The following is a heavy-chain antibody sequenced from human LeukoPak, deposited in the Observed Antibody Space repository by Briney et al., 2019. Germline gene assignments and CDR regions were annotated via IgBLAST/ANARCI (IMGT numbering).Heavy chain of an antibody. CDR1: GFTFSSYA. V-gene: IGHV3-23*01. D-gene: IGHD3-10*01. CDR2: ISGSGGST. Sequence: QPGGSLRLSCAASGFTFSSYAMSWVRQAPGKGLEWVSAISGSGGSTYYADSVKGRFTISRDNSKNTLYLQMNSLRAEDTAVYYCAKDYHGSGSYPLLGFDYWGQGTLVTVSS. J-gene: IGHJ4*02. CDR3: AKDYHGSGSYPLLGFDY.